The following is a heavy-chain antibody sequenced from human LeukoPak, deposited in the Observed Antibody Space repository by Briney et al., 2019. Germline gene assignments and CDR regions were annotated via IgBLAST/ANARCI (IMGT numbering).Heavy chain of an antibody. Sequence: PGGSLRLSCAASGFTFGDYGISWVRRAPGKGLEWVSAISGSGGSTYYADSVKGRFTISRDNSKNTLYLQMNSLRAEDTAVYYCATPLDYGDAFDYWGQGTLVTVSS. D-gene: IGHD4-17*01. CDR1: GFTFGDYG. V-gene: IGHV3-23*01. J-gene: IGHJ4*02. CDR3: ATPLDYGDAFDY. CDR2: ISGSGGST.